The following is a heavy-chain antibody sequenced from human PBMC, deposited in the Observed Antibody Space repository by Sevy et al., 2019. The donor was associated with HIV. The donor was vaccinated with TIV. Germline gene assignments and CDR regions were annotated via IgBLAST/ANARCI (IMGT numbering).Heavy chain of an antibody. Sequence: GGSLRLSSAASGFTFSNYYMNWVRQGPGKGLVWVARLNGDGSDINYADSVRGRFTISRDNTKNTLYLQMSSLRGEDTAVYYCFVRIRDSSEIDYWGQGTLVTVSS. V-gene: IGHV3-74*01. CDR3: FVRIRDSSEIDY. D-gene: IGHD6-6*01. CDR1: GFTFSNYY. J-gene: IGHJ4*02. CDR2: LNGDGSDI.